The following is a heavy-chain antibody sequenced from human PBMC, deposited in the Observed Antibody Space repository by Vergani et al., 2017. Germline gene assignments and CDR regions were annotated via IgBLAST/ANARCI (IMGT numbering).Heavy chain of an antibody. V-gene: IGHV4-39*01. J-gene: IGHJ4*02. CDR1: GGSISSSSYY. CDR3: ARHLGYCTNGVCYTPNYFDY. CDR2: AYYSGST. D-gene: IGHD2-8*01. Sequence: QLQLQESGPGLVKPSETLSLTCTVSGGSISSSSYYWGWIRQPPGKGLEWIGSAYYSGSTYYNPSLKSRVTISVDTSKNQFSLKVSSVTAADTAVYYCARHLGYCTNGVCYTPNYFDYWGQGTLVTVSS.